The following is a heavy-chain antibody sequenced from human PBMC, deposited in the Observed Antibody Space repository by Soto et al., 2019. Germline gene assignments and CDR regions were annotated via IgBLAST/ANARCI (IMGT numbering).Heavy chain of an antibody. CDR2: ISYDGTNK. CDR3: AKDGGGYNYGYVMLDKYYYGMDV. V-gene: IGHV3-30-3*01. CDR1: GFTFSTYA. Sequence: QVQLVESGGGVVQPGRSLRLSCAASGFTFSTYAMHWVRQAPGKGLEWVAVISYDGTNKYYADSVRGRFTISRDNSKNTLFLQMNRLRAEDTAVYYCAKDGGGYNYGYVMLDKYYYGMDVWGHGTTVTVSS. J-gene: IGHJ6*02. D-gene: IGHD5-18*01.